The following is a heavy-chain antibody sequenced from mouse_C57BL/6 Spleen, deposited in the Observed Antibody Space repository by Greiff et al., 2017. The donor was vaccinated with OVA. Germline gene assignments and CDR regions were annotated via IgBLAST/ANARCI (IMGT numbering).Heavy chain of an antibody. CDR2: INPNNGGT. CDR1: GYTFTDYN. Sequence: VQLQQSGPELVKPGASVKIPCKASGYTFTDYNMDWVKQSHGKSLAWIGDINPNNGGTIYNQKFKGKATLTVDKSSSTAYMELRSLTSEVTAVYYCAFYDYGSSFHYYAMDYWGQGTSVTVSS. V-gene: IGHV1-18*01. J-gene: IGHJ4*01. D-gene: IGHD1-1*01. CDR3: AFYDYGSSFHYYAMDY.